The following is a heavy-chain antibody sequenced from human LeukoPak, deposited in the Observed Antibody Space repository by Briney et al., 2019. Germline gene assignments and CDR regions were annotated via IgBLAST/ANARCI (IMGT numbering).Heavy chain of an antibody. Sequence: SETLSLTCSVSGGSVNSSSYYWSWIPQSPGKGLEWIGYIYYSGSTNYNPSLKSRVTISIDTSKNQFSLKLSSVTAADTAVYYCARTIVVLPVAKNRPRKGSWFDPWGQGTLVTVSS. CDR3: ARTIVVLPVAKNRPRKGSWFDP. CDR1: GGSVNSSSYY. V-gene: IGHV4-61*01. D-gene: IGHD2-2*01. CDR2: IYYSGST. J-gene: IGHJ5*02.